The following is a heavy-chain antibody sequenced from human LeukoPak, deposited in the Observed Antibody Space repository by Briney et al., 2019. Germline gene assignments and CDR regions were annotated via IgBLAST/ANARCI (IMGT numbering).Heavy chain of an antibody. V-gene: IGHV3-48*02. J-gene: IGHJ6*02. D-gene: IGHD3-10*01. Sequence: PGGSLRFSCAASGFTFSTYWMHWVRQAPGKGLEWVSYISSSSSTIYYADSVKGRFTISRDNAKNSLYLQMNSLRDEDTAVYYCARENTHGSGSYYILYYYYYYGMDVWGQGTTVTVSS. CDR1: GFTFSTYW. CDR2: ISSSSSTI. CDR3: ARENTHGSGSYYILYYYYYYGMDV.